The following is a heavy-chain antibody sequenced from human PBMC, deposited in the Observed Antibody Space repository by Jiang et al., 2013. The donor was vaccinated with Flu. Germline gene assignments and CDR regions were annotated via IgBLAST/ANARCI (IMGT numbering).Heavy chain of an antibody. V-gene: IGHV3-53*01. CDR2: IYSGGST. CDR1: GFTVSSNY. CDR3: AREANGYNSGEFDY. Sequence: VQLLESGGGLIQPGGSLRLSCAASGFTVSSNYMSWVRQAPGKGLEWVSVIYSGGSTYYADSVKGRFTISRDNSKNTLYLQMNSLRAEDTAVYYCAREANGYNSGEFDYWGQGTLVTVSS. J-gene: IGHJ4*02. D-gene: IGHD5-24*01.